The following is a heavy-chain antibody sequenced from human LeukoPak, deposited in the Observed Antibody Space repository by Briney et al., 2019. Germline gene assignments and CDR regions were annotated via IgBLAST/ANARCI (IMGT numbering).Heavy chain of an antibody. Sequence: SETLSLTCAVYGGSFSGYYWSWIRQPPGKGLEWIGEINHSGSTNYNPSLKSRVTISVDTSKNQFSLKLSSVTAADTAVYYCAGLTYYDYVWGSYRYYFDYWGQGTLVTVSS. J-gene: IGHJ4*02. CDR1: GGSFSGYY. CDR2: INHSGST. D-gene: IGHD3-16*02. CDR3: AGLTYYDYVWGSYRYYFDY. V-gene: IGHV4-34*01.